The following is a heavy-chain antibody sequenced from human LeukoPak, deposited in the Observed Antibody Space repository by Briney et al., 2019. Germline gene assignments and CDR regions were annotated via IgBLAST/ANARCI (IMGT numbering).Heavy chain of an antibody. J-gene: IGHJ5*02. CDR3: AKPPSNYDNWFAP. CDR2: SSGSGGST. CDR1: GFTFSSYA. D-gene: IGHD4-11*01. Sequence: GGSVRLSCAASGFTFSSYAMSWVRQAPGKGLDWVSASSGSGGSTYYADSVKGGFTISSDKPQNKLYVSTNGLKAEEGAVYYCAKPPSNYDNWFAPGGQGTLVTVSS. V-gene: IGHV3-23*01.